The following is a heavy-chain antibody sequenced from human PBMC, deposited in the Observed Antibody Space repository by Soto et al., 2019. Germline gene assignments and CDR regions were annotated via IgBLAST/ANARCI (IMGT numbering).Heavy chain of an antibody. CDR3: ARGVRGFGDV. D-gene: IGHD3-10*01. CDR1: GGSISSGGYY. V-gene: IGHV4-31*03. J-gene: IGHJ6*02. Sequence: SSETLSLTCTVSGGSISSGGYYWSWIRQHPGKGLEWIGYIYYSGSTYYNPSLKSRVTISVDTSKNQFSLKLSSVTAADTAVYYCARGVRGFGDVWGQGTTVTVSS. CDR2: IYYSGST.